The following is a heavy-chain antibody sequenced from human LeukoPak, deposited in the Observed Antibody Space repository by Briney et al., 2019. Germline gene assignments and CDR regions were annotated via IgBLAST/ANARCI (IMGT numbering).Heavy chain of an antibody. CDR3: ARDLDPHSGYDPRYDY. D-gene: IGHD5-12*01. J-gene: IGHJ4*02. Sequence: GASVKVSCKASGGTFSSYTISWVRQAPGQGLEWMGRIIPILGIANYAQKFQGRVTITADKSTSTAYMELSSLRSEDTAVYYCARDLDPHSGYDPRYDYWGQGTLVTVSS. CDR2: IIPILGIA. V-gene: IGHV1-69*04. CDR1: GGTFSSYT.